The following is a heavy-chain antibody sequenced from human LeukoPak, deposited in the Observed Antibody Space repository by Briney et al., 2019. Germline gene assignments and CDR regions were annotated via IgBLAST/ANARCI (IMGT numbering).Heavy chain of an antibody. CDR3: ARGTTGRYNWFDP. CDR1: GYTFTSYG. J-gene: IGHJ5*02. Sequence: ASVKVSCKASGYTFTSYGISWVRQAPGQGLEWMGWISAYNGNTNYAQKLQGRVTMTTDTSTTTAYMELRSLRAEDTAVYYCARGTTGRYNWFDPWGQGTLVTVSS. CDR2: ISAYNGNT. V-gene: IGHV1-18*01. D-gene: IGHD1-1*01.